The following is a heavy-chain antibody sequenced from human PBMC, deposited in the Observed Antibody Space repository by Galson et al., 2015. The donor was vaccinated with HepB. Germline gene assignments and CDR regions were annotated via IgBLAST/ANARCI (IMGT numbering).Heavy chain of an antibody. CDR2: IKQDGSEK. J-gene: IGHJ6*02. CDR3: ARVMASKLRVLAYYYYGMDV. CDR1: GFTFSSYW. V-gene: IGHV3-7*01. D-gene: IGHD4-17*01. Sequence: SLRLSCAASGFTFSSYWMSWVRQAPGKGLEWVANIKQDGSEKYYVDSVKGRFTISRDNAKNSLYLQMNSLRAEDTAVYYCARVMASKLRVLAYYYYGMDVWGQGTTVTVSS.